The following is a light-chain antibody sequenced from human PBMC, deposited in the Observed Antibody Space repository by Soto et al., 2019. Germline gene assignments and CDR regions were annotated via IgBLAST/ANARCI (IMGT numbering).Light chain of an antibody. V-gene: IGKV4-1*01. CDR1: QSVLYSSNNKNY. CDR3: QQSYSTPRT. CDR2: WAS. J-gene: IGKJ1*01. Sequence: DIVMTQSPDSLAVSLGERATINCESSQSVLYSSNNKNYLAWYQQKPGQPPKLLIYWASTRESGVPDRFSGSGSGTDFTLTISSLQAEDVAVYYCQQSYSTPRTFGQGTKVEIK.